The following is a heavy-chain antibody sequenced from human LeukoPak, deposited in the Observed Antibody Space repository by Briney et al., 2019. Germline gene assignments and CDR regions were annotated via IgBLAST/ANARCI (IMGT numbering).Heavy chain of an antibody. D-gene: IGHD6-13*01. CDR1: GFTFSDYW. CDR3: AKGIAADADWYFDL. Sequence: GSLRLSCAASGFTFSDYWMHWVRQVPGKGLEWLSTISGSGGTTYRADSVKGRIAISRDNSKDSLYLRMSSLRAGDTATYYCAKGIAADADWYFDLWGRGTLVIVSS. V-gene: IGHV3-23*01. CDR2: ISGSGGTT. J-gene: IGHJ2*01.